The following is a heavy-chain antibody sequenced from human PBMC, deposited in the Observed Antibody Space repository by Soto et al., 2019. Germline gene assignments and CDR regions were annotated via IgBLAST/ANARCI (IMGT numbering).Heavy chain of an antibody. J-gene: IGHJ4*02. CDR2: IKPDGSGE. D-gene: IGHD2-21*02. Sequence: GGSLRLSCTASGITLSRDWMTWVRQAPGKGLEWVASIKPDGSGEYYLDSVKGRFTISRDNTKNSLYLQANSLRAEDTVMYFFSKLLNGVTALDYWGQGTLVTVSS. CDR3: SKLLNGVTALDY. V-gene: IGHV3-7*01. CDR1: GITLSRDW.